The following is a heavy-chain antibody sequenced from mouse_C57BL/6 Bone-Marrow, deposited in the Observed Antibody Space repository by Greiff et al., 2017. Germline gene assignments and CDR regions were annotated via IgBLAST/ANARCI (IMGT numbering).Heavy chain of an antibody. D-gene: IGHD1-1*01. CDR3: AIPLYYYGSSYGY. CDR1: GYTFTSYR. Sequence: VQLLEPGAELVKPGASVKVSCKASGYTFTSYRMHWVKQRSGQGLEWIGRIQPSGSDTNYNQKFKGKATLTVDKSSSPAYMKLSTLTSEDSAVYYCAIPLYYYGSSYGYWGQGTTLTVSS. CDR2: IQPSGSDT. V-gene: IGHV1-74*01. J-gene: IGHJ2*01.